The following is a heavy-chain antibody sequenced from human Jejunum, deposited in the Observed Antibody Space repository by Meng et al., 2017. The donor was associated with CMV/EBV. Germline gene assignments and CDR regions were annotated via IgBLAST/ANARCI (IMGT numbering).Heavy chain of an antibody. Sequence: SGSWMHWVRQGPGKGRVWVSRIISDGRDTRYEDSVKGRFTVYRDNGKNTLYLQMNSLRAEDTAVYYCAYSRYFVSRNRWDDALEIWGQGTMVTVSS. J-gene: IGHJ3*02. D-gene: IGHD2/OR15-2a*01. V-gene: IGHV3-74*01. CDR2: IISDGRDT. CDR1: SGSW. CDR3: AYSRYFVSRNRWDDALEI.